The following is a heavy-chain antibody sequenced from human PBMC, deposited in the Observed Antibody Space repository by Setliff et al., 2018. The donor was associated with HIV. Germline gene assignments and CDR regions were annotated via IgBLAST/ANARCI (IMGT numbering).Heavy chain of an antibody. CDR3: ARHLRETYYYGSGSPGVAFDI. J-gene: IGHJ3*02. V-gene: IGHV5-51*01. Sequence: GESLKISCKGSGTSFTTYWIGWVRQMPGKGLEWMGIIYPDVSDTRYNTSFQGQVTISADKPINTAYLQWSSLRASDTAMYYCARHLRETYYYGSGSPGVAFDIWGQGTMVTVSS. D-gene: IGHD3-10*01. CDR2: IYPDVSDT. CDR1: GTSFTTYW.